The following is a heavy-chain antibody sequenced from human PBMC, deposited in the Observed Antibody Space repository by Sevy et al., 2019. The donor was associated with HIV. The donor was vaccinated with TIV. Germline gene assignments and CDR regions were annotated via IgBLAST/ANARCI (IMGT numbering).Heavy chain of an antibody. CDR2: FKSKIHGGTT. CDR1: GFIFGDYG. V-gene: IGHV3-49*04. Sequence: GGSQRLSCTASGFIFGDYGMSWVRQAPGKGLEWIAFFKSKIHGGTTENAASVKGRFTISRDDSKNIVYLQMSNLKTEDTAVYYCTRWSGSRSIFDYWGQGTLVTVSS. J-gene: IGHJ4*02. CDR3: TRWSGSRSIFDY. D-gene: IGHD1-26*01.